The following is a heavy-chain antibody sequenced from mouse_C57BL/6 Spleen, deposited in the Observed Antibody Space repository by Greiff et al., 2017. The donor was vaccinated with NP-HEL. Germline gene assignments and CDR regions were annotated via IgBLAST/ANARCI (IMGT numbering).Heavy chain of an antibody. D-gene: IGHD2-2*01. J-gene: IGHJ3*01. CDR1: GYAFSSYW. Sequence: QVHVKQSGAELVKPGASVKISCKASGYAFSSYWMNWVKQRPGKGLEWIGQIYPGDGDTNYNGKFKGKATLTADKSSSTAYMQLSSLTSEDSAVYFCARGIYGYDPGTFAYWGQGTLVTVSA. CDR2: IYPGDGDT. CDR3: ARGIYGYDPGTFAY. V-gene: IGHV1-80*01.